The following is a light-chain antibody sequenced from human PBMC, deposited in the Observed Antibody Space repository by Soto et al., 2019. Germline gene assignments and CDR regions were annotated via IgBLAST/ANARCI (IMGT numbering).Light chain of an antibody. Sequence: DIQLTQSPSFLSASVGDRVTITCRASQGISSYLAWYQQKPGKAPKVLIYGASTLHSGVPSRFSGSGSGTEFTLTISSLQPEDFATYYCQQLNTYPFTFGQGTRLEIK. CDR2: GAS. V-gene: IGKV1-9*01. J-gene: IGKJ5*01. CDR3: QQLNTYPFT. CDR1: QGISSY.